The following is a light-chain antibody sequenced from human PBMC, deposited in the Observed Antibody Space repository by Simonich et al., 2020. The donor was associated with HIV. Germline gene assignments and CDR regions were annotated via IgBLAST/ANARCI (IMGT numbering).Light chain of an antibody. V-gene: IGLV4-69*01. J-gene: IGLJ3*02. CDR2: LNSDGSH. CDR3: QTWGTGPNWV. CDR1: SGHSSYA. Sequence: QLVLTQSPSASASLGASVKLTCTLSSGHSSYAIAWHQQQPEKGPRYLMKLNSDGSHSKGDGIPDRFSGSGSGAERYLTISSLQSEDEADYYCQTWGTGPNWVFGGGTKLTVL.